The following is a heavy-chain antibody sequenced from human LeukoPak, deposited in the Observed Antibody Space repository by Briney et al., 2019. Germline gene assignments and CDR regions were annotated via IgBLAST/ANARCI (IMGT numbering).Heavy chain of an antibody. V-gene: IGHV3-23*01. CDR3: ARRMAVAGCYDY. Sequence: GGSLRLSCTGSGFTFSSFAMSWVRQAPGKGLEWVSVISNSGGSTYYADSVKGRFTISRDDSKNTLYLQMNSLRAEDTAVYYCARRMAVAGCYDYWGQGTLVTVSS. CDR1: GFTFSSFA. J-gene: IGHJ4*02. CDR2: ISNSGGST. D-gene: IGHD6-19*01.